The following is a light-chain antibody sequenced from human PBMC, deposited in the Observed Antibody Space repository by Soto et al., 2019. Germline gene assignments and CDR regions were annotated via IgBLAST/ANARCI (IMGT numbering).Light chain of an antibody. CDR2: EVS. CDR3: SSYAGSNNRYV. J-gene: IGLJ1*01. V-gene: IGLV2-8*01. Sequence: QSALTQPPSASGSPGQSVTISCTGTSSDVGGYNYVSWYQQHPGKAPKLMIYEVSKRPSGVPDRFSGSKSGNTASLTVSGLQAEDEADYYCSSYAGSNNRYVFGTGT. CDR1: SSDVGGYNY.